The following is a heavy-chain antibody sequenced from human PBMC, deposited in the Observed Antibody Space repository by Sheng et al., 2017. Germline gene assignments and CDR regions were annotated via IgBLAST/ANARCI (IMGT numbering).Heavy chain of an antibody. CDR2: ISAYTGNT. CDR3: ARVGGEWNGYGDS. J-gene: IGHJ4*02. D-gene: IGHD5-12*01. CDR1: GGTFSNYA. Sequence: QVQLVQSGTEVKKPGASVKVSCKASGGTFSNYAIIWVRQAPGQGLQWMGWISAYTGNTNYVREFQGRVTMTTDTSTNTAYMELRSLTSNDTAVYFCARVGGEWNGYGDSWGQGTLVIVSS. V-gene: IGHV1-18*01.